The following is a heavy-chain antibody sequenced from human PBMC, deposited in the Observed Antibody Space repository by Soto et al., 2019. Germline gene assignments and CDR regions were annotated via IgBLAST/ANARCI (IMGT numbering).Heavy chain of an antibody. D-gene: IGHD3-3*01. CDR2: ITNGNT. J-gene: IGHJ4*02. CDR3: AKDKERGGYDSDFDS. Sequence: GGSLRLSCVASGLTFGSRAMGWVRQAPGKGLEWVSTITNGNTYYAASVKGRFTISRDNSKNTLYLQMSSLRAEDTALYYCAKDKERGGYDSDFDSWGQGTLVTVSS. CDR1: GLTFGSRA. V-gene: IGHV3-23*01.